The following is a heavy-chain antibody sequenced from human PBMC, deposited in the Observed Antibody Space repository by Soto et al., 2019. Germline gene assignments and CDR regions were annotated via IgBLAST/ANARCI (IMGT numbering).Heavy chain of an antibody. J-gene: IGHJ6*02. CDR1: GFIFSNYR. CDR2: ISSSSRTI. V-gene: IGHV3-48*02. D-gene: IGHD3-10*01. Sequence: EVQLVESGGGLVQPGGSLRLSCAASGFIFSNYRMNWVRQAPGKGLEWVSYISSSSRTIYYADSLKGRFTIPRDNAKNSLYLQMNSLRDEDTAVYYCARDQGRGYGMDVWGQGTTVTVSS. CDR3: ARDQGRGYGMDV.